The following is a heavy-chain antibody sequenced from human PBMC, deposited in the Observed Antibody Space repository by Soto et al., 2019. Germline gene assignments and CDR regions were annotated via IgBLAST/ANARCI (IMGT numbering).Heavy chain of an antibody. CDR1: GGSISSSNW. V-gene: IGHV4-4*02. CDR2: IYHSGST. CDR3: ATYCSSTSCHATNFDY. J-gene: IGHJ4*02. Sequence: QVQLQESGPGLVKPSGTLSLTCAVSGGSISSSNWWSWVRQPPGKGLEWIGEIYHSGSTNYNPSLKIRVTISVDKSKNQFSLKLSSVTAADTAVYYCATYCSSTSCHATNFDYWGQGTLVTVSS. D-gene: IGHD2-2*01.